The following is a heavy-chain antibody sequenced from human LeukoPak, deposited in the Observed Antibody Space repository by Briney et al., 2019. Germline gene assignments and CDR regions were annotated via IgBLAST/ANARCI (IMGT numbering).Heavy chain of an antibody. CDR3: ARDPTRIVGATRVSDAFDI. V-gene: IGHV4-39*02. CDR1: GGSVSSSSYY. Sequence: PSETLSLTCTVSGGSVSSSSYYWGWIRQPPGKGLEWIGSIYYSGSTYYNPSLKSRVTISVDTSKNQFSLKLSSVTAADTAVYYCARDPTRIVGATRVSDAFDIWGQGTMVTVSS. D-gene: IGHD1-26*01. J-gene: IGHJ3*02. CDR2: IYYSGST.